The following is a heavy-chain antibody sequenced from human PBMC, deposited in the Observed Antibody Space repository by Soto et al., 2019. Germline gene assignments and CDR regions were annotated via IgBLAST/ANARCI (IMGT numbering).Heavy chain of an antibody. CDR1: GITLSNVW. V-gene: IGHV3-15*01. Sequence: EVQLVESGGGLVKPGESLRLSCAASGITLSNVWMNWVRQAPGKGLEWVARIKTKSQGGTTDYAAPVKGRFTISRDESKNMLYLQMNSLKTEDTGVYYCADIAVSHTGDYWGQGTLVTVSS. CDR2: IKTKSQGGTT. D-gene: IGHD6-19*01. CDR3: ADIAVSHTGDY. J-gene: IGHJ4*02.